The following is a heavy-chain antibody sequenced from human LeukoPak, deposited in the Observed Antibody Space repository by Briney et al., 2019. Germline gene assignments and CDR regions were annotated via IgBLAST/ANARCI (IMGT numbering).Heavy chain of an antibody. CDR1: GFTFSSYS. V-gene: IGHV3-21*01. CDR3: AREVDYVFDF. CDR2: ISSSGSYI. D-gene: IGHD4-17*01. Sequence: KTGGSLRLSCAASGFTFSSYSMNWVRQAPGKGLEWVSSISSSGSYISYADSVKGRFTISRDNAKNSLYLQMSSLRAEDTAVYYCAREVDYVFDFRGQGTLVTVSS. J-gene: IGHJ4*02.